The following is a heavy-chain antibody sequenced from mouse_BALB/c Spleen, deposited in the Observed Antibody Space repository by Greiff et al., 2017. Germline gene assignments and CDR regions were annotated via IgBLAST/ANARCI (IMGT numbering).Heavy chain of an antibody. J-gene: IGHJ4*01. Sequence: LVKTGASVKISCKASGYSFTGYYMHWVKQSHGKSLEWIGYISCYNGATSYNQKFKVKATFTVDTSSSTASMQFNSLTSEDSAVYYCALSSGPMAMDYWGQGTSVTVSS. CDR2: ISCYNGAT. CDR3: ALSSGPMAMDY. V-gene: IGHV1S34*01. D-gene: IGHD1-1*01. CDR1: GYSFTGYY.